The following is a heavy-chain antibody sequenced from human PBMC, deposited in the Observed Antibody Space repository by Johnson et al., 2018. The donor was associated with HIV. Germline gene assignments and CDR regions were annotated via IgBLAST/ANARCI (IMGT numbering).Heavy chain of an antibody. CDR1: GFTFSSYG. Sequence: VQLVESGGGVVQPGRSLRLSCAASGFTFSSYGMHWVRQAPGKGLEWVAVISYDGSYKYYADSVKGRFTISRDDSKNTLYLQMNSLRAEDTAVYYCARDTSGEGRAFDIWGQGTMVTVSS. CDR2: ISYDGSYK. V-gene: IGHV3-30*03. J-gene: IGHJ3*02. CDR3: ARDTSGEGRAFDI. D-gene: IGHD3-10*01.